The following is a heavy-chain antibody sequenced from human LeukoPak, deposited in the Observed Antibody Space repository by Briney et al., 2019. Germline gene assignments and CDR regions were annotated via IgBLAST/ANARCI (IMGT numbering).Heavy chain of an antibody. CDR3: ARAPWYSGSYYWFDP. CDR2: MNPNSGNT. CDR1: GYTFTSYD. V-gene: IGHV1-8*01. Sequence: ASVKVSCKASGYTFTSYDINWVRQATGQGLEWMGWMNPNSGNTGYAQKFQGRVTMTRDTSTSTVYMELSSLRSEDTAVYYCARAPWYSGSYYWFDPWGQGTLVTVSS. D-gene: IGHD1-26*01. J-gene: IGHJ5*02.